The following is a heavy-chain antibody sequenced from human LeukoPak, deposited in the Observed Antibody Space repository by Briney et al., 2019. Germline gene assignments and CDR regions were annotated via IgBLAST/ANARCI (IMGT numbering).Heavy chain of an antibody. V-gene: IGHV3-23*01. D-gene: IGHD5-12*01. CDR3: AKGHSAYGTGFDY. Sequence: GGPLRLSCAASGITFSTFAMTGARQAPGGGLECVSVSSGAGDRTYYAETVSSWFTTSRNNSKNTLYLQMNRLRDEDTAVYYCAKGHSAYGTGFDYWGQGTLVTVSS. CDR1: GITFSTFA. J-gene: IGHJ4*02. CDR2: SSGAGDRT.